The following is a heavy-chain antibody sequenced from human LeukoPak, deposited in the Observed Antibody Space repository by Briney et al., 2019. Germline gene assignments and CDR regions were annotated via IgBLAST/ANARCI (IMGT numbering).Heavy chain of an antibody. CDR1: GYTFTSYG. CDR2: ISDYNGNT. D-gene: IGHD6-13*01. J-gene: IGHJ5*02. CDR3: AREAAAGTWWFDP. Sequence: ASVKVSCKASGYTFTSYGISWVRQAPEQGLEWMGWISDYNGNTNYAQKLQGRVTMTTDTSTSTAYMELRSLRSDDTAVYYCAREAAAGTWWFDPWGQGTLVTVSS. V-gene: IGHV1-18*01.